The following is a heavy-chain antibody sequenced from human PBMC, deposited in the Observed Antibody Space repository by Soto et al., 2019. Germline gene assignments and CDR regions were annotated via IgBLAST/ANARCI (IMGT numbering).Heavy chain of an antibody. V-gene: IGHV2-5*02. CDR2: IYWDDDK. CDR3: AREGHEAVAGTVSSEFDY. D-gene: IGHD6-19*01. CDR1: GFSLSTSGVG. Sequence: QITLKESGPTLVKPTQTLTLTCTFSGFSLSTSGVGVGWIRQPPGKALEWLALIYWDDDKRYSPSLKSRLTITNDTSKNQVVLTMTNMDPVDTATYYCAREGHEAVAGTVSSEFDYWGQGTLVTVSS. J-gene: IGHJ4*02.